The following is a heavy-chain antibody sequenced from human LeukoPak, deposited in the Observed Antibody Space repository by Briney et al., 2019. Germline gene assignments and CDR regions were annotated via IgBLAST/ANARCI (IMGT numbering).Heavy chain of an antibody. CDR2: INPNSGGT. V-gene: IGHV1-2*02. CDR1: VYTFTGYY. Sequence: ASVKVSCKASVYTFTGYYMHWVRQAPGQGREWMGWINPNSGGTNYAQKFQGRVTMTRDTSISTAYMELSRLRSDDTAVYYCATVVPAAMSGIDPWGQGTLVTVSS. J-gene: IGHJ5*02. CDR3: ATVVPAAMSGIDP. D-gene: IGHD2-2*01.